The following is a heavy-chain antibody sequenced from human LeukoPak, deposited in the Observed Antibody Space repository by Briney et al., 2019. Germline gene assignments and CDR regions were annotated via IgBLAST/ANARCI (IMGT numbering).Heavy chain of an antibody. D-gene: IGHD6-19*01. CDR1: GFTFSSYE. J-gene: IGHJ4*02. CDR3: ARESIAVAGAPFDY. V-gene: IGHV3-48*03. CDR2: ISSGSTI. Sequence: GGSLRLSCAASGFTFSSYEMNWVRQAPGKGLEWVSYISSGSTIYDADSVKGRFTISRDNGKNSLYLQMNSLRAEDTAVYYCARESIAVAGAPFDYWGQGTLVTVSS.